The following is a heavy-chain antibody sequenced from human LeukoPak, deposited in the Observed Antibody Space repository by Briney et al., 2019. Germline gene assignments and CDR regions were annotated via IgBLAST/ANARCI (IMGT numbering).Heavy chain of an antibody. D-gene: IGHD3-3*01. CDR1: GFTFSSYA. V-gene: IGHV3-23*01. CDR2: ISGSGGST. CDR3: AKAELGVDTFFDY. J-gene: IGHJ4*02. Sequence: PGGSLRLSCAASGFTFSSYAMSWVRQAPGKGLEWVSAISGSGGSTYYADSVKGRFTNSRDNSKNTLYLQMNSLRAEDTAFYYCAKAELGVDTFFDYWGQGTLVTVSS.